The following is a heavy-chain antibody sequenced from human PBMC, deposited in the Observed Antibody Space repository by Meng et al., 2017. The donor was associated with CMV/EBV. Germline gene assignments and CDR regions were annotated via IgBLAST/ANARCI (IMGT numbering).Heavy chain of an antibody. V-gene: IGHV4-38-2*01. J-gene: IGHJ5*02. CDR2: IYHSGST. CDR1: GSSIRSGYY. D-gene: IGHD6-13*01. CDR3: AIGIAAGRFDP. Sequence: SETRAGSCAVAGSSIRSGYYWGWIRQPPGKGLEWIGSIYHSGSTYYNPSLKSRVTISVDTSKNQFSLKLSSVTAADTAVYYCAIGIAAGRFDPWCQGTLVTVSS.